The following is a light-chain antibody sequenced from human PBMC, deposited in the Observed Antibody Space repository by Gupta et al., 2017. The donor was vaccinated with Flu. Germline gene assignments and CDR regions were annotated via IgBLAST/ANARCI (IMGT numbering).Light chain of an antibody. CDR1: QGLVYSDGNTC. J-gene: IGKJ1*01. Sequence: VTLGQPASISCRSSQGLVYSDGNTCLHWFQQRPGKSPRRLIYQVSYRDSGVPDRFSGSGSGTDFTLKISRVEAEDVGIYFCMQGAHWPWAFGQGTTVEIK. CDR2: QVS. V-gene: IGKV2-30*01. CDR3: MQGAHWPWA.